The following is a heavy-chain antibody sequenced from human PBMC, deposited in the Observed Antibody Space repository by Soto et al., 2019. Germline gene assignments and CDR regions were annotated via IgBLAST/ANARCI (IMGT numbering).Heavy chain of an antibody. CDR3: ARAIGPTLFDY. CDR1: GFSFSIYA. Sequence: PGGSLRLSCAASGFSFSIYAMNWVRQAPGKGLEWVSTMSGSGAEKYYADSVKGRFTISRDNSKSTLYLQMNSLRAGDTAIYFCARAIGPTLFDYWGQGTLVTVSS. V-gene: IGHV3-23*01. D-gene: IGHD3-22*01. CDR2: MSGSGAEK. J-gene: IGHJ4*02.